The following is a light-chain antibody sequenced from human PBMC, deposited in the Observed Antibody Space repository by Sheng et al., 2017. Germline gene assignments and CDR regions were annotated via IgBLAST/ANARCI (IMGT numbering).Light chain of an antibody. CDR2: EAS. V-gene: IGKV1-13*02. Sequence: AIQLTQSPSSLSASVGDRVTITCRASQGISNALAWYQQKLGEPPKLLIYEASSLESGVPSRFSGSESGTEFTLTISSLQPEDFATYYCQQFNSYPLTFGGGTEGGDQ. CDR1: QGISNA. J-gene: IGKJ4*01. CDR3: QQFNSYPLT.